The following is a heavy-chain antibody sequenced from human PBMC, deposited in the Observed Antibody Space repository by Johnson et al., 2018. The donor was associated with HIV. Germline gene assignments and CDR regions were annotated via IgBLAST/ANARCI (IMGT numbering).Heavy chain of an antibody. D-gene: IGHD2-8*01. Sequence: VQLVESGGGLVQPGGSLRLSCAASGFTFSSYWMSWVRQAPGKGLEWVATIKGDGSGQDYVDSVEGRFTISRDYAKNSLYVQMNSLRAEDTAVYYCARATWSDDAFYIWGQGTMVTVSS. CDR1: GFTFSSYW. CDR3: ARATWSDDAFYI. V-gene: IGHV3-7*01. CDR2: IKGDGSGQ. J-gene: IGHJ3*02.